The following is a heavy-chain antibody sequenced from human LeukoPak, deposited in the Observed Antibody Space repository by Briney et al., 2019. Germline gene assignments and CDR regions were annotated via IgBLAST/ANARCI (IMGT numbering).Heavy chain of an antibody. CDR3: ATECRTWCLNAFDM. Sequence: GGSLRLSCEASGFTFSAYAMTWVRQAPGKGLEWVSSIGSDNKPHYSESVKGRFAISRDNSKNTLFLQLNSLRAEDTAVYYCATECRTWCLNAFDMWGQGTVVTVSS. CDR1: GFTFSAYA. J-gene: IGHJ3*02. V-gene: IGHV3-23*01. D-gene: IGHD4/OR15-4a*01. CDR2: IGSDNKP.